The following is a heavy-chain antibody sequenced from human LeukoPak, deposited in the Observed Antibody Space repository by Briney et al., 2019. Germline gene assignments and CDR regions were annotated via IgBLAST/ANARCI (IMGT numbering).Heavy chain of an antibody. D-gene: IGHD3-3*01. CDR2: LSYDGSTE. V-gene: IGHV3-30*01. J-gene: IGHJ4*02. CDR1: GFTFSSYA. CDR3: ARGNTNFDFSNGFLDY. Sequence: PGGSLRLSCAASGFTFSSYAMHWARQAPGKGLQWLAILSYDGSTEYYADSVKGRFTISRDNSQSTLYLEMNSLRAEDTAVYYCARGNTNFDFSNGFLDYWGQGTLVTVSS.